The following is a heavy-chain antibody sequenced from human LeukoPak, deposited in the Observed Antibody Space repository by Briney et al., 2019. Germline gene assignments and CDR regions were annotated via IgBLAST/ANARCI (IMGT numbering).Heavy chain of an antibody. CDR1: GFTFSSYG. D-gene: IGHD3-10*01. V-gene: IGHV3-30*02. J-gene: IGHJ5*02. Sequence: GGSLRLSCAASGFTFSSYGMHWVRQAPGKGLEWVALISFDGSQKYYADSVKGRFTISRDNSKSTVYLQMNSLRVEDAAVYYCSKDLTSDFGGDLDPWGQGTLVTVSS. CDR2: ISFDGSQK. CDR3: SKDLTSDFGGDLDP.